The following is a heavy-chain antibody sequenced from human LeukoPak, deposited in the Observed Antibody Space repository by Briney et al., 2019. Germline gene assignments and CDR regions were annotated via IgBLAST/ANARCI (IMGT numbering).Heavy chain of an antibody. CDR2: IYTSGST. J-gene: IGHJ4*02. V-gene: IGHV4-61*02. CDR3: ARDSSGYYPYHFDY. Sequence: SQTLSLTCTVSGGSISSGSYYWSWIRQPAGKGLEWSGRIYTSGSTNYNPSLKSRVTISVDTSKNQFSLKLSSVTAADTAVYYCARDSSGYYPYHFDYWGQGTLVTVSS. CDR1: GGSISSGSYY. D-gene: IGHD3-22*01.